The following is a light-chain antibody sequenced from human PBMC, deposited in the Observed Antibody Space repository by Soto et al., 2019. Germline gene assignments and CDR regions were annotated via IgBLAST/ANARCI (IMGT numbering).Light chain of an antibody. CDR2: GAS. CDR1: QSFSSN. V-gene: IGKV3-15*01. J-gene: IGKJ1*01. CDR3: QQYNNSPRT. Sequence: IVMTQSPATQCVSPGQRATRCCSCSQSFSSNLAWYQQKPGQAPRLLSYGASTRATGIPARFSGSGSGTEFTHTISSLQSQDIAVYYCQQYNNSPRTFGQAPNVDI.